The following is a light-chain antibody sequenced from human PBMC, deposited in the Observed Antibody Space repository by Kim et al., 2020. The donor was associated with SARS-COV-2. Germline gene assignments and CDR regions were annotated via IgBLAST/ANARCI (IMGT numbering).Light chain of an antibody. V-gene: IGKV1-17*03. CDR2: VAS. CDR1: QGISNY. Sequence: ASGGDRVTSTCRASQGISNYVAWFQQKPGKVPKRLIYVASNLQSGVPSRFSGSGSGTEFTLTISSLQPEDFATYYCLQHDSYPLTFGQGTKVDIK. J-gene: IGKJ1*01. CDR3: LQHDSYPLT.